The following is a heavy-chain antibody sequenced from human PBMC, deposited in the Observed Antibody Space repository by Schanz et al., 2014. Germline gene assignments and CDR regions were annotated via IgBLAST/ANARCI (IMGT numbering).Heavy chain of an antibody. V-gene: IGHV3-53*01. D-gene: IGHD5-12*01. CDR2: IYSDGRT. J-gene: IGHJ4*02. CDR3: ARDPNSVNELDY. CDR1: GFTVSSNY. Sequence: EVQLVESGGGLVQPGRSLRLSCAASGFTVSSNYMSWVRQAPGKGLEWVSVIYSDGRTYYGDSVKGRFTISRDNSKNTLYLQMNSLRDEDTAVYYCARDPNSVNELDYWGQGTLVTVSS.